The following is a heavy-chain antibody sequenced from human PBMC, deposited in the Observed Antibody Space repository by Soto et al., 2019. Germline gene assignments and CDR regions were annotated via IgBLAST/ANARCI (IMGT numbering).Heavy chain of an antibody. V-gene: IGHV4-59*01. Sequence: QVQLQESGPGLVKPSETLSLTCTVSGGSISSYYWSWIRQPPGKGLEWIGYIYYSGSTNYNPSLKSRVTISVDTAKNQFSLKLSSVTAADTAVYYCARELREEQQLPHTHPPLSYGMDVWGQGTTVTVSS. CDR3: ARELREEQQLPHTHPPLSYGMDV. D-gene: IGHD6-13*01. J-gene: IGHJ6*02. CDR2: IYYSGST. CDR1: GGSISSYY.